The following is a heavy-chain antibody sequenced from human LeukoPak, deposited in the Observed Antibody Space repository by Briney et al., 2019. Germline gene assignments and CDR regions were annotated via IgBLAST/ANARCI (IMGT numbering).Heavy chain of an antibody. CDR1: GFTFSSYA. D-gene: IGHD1-14*01. J-gene: IGHJ3*02. CDR3: ARDSGPADPEAFDI. V-gene: IGHV3-21*01. CDR2: ISSHSIYI. Sequence: GGSLRLSCAASGFTFSSYAMSWVRQAPGKGLEWVSTISSHSIYIHYADSVKGRFTISRDNAKNLLYLQMDSLRADDTAVYYCARDSGPADPEAFDIWGQGTMVTVSS.